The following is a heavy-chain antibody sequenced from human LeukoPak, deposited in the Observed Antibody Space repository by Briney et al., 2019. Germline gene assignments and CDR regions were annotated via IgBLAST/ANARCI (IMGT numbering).Heavy chain of an antibody. CDR3: GSGYSHGYYYYYGMDV. CDR2: INHSGST. Sequence: SETLSLTCAVYGGSFSGYYWSWIRQPPGKGLEWIGEINHSGSTNYNPSLKSRVTISVDTSKNQFSLKLSSVTAADTAVYYCGSGYSHGYYYYYGMDVWGQGTTVTVSS. CDR1: GGSFSGYY. J-gene: IGHJ6*02. D-gene: IGHD5-18*01. V-gene: IGHV4-34*01.